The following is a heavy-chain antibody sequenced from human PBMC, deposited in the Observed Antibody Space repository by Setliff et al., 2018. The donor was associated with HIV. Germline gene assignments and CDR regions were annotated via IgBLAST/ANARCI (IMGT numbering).Heavy chain of an antibody. D-gene: IGHD2-2*01. V-gene: IGHV3-7*01. Sequence: QPGGSLRLSCAASGFTFRGYWMSWVRQAPGKGLEWVANIKQDGSVKFYVDPVKGRFTISRDNAKNSLYLQMNSLRAEDTAMYYCARSRPTNYFDYWGQGTLVTVSS. J-gene: IGHJ4*02. CDR1: GFTFRGYW. CDR2: IKQDGSVK. CDR3: ARSRPTNYFDY.